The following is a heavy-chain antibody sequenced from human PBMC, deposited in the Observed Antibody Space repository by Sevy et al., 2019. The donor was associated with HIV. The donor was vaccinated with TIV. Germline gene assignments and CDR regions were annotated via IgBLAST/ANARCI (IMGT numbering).Heavy chain of an antibody. CDR2: ISGSGDTT. D-gene: IGHD3-16*02. CDR3: AKGVSVWRSSRYIFFDY. CDR1: GFTFKSYA. Sequence: GGSLRLSCAASGFTFKSYAMSWVRQAPGKGLEWVSVISGSGDTTYYADSVKGRFTISRDNSESTLFLQMNSLRAEDTALYYCAKGVSVWRSSRYIFFDYWGQGTLVTVSS. J-gene: IGHJ4*02. V-gene: IGHV3-23*01.